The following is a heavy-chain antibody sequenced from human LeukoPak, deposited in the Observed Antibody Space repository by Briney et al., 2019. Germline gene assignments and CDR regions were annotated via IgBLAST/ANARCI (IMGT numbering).Heavy chain of an antibody. CDR2: INHSGST. Sequence: SETLSLTCTVSGGSVSSGSYYWSWIRQPPGKGLEWIGEINHSGSTNYNPSLKSRVTISVDTSKNQFSLKLSSVTAADTAVYYCARGRRGKTFDYWGQGTLVTVSS. CDR3: ARGRRGKTFDY. V-gene: IGHV4-39*07. D-gene: IGHD3-16*01. CDR1: GGSVSSGSYY. J-gene: IGHJ4*02.